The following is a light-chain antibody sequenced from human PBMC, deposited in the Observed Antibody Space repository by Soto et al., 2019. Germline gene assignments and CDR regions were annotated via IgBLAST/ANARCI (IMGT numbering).Light chain of an antibody. J-gene: IGKJ1*01. V-gene: IGKV1-39*01. CDR1: QAVGSY. CDR2: ASS. Sequence: DIQMTQSPSSLSASVGDRLTITCRASQAVGSYLNWFQQKAGKPPKLLIYASSKLERGGPSRFRGTGSGTDFTLTVSSLQPEDCATYYCQQAYRAPWTFGQWTKVEV. CDR3: QQAYRAPWT.